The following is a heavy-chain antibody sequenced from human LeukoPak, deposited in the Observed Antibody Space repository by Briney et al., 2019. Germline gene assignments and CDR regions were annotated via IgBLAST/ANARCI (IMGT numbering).Heavy chain of an antibody. Sequence: SETLSLTCTVSGDSISSSDYYWGWIRQPPGKGLEWIASMYYSGSTDYNPSLKSRVTLSVDTSNNQFSLKLSSVTAADTAVYYCASDSFYDSGGYFYYWGQGTLVTVSS. CDR1: GDSISSSDYY. J-gene: IGHJ4*02. CDR2: MYYSGST. V-gene: IGHV4-39*07. CDR3: ASDSFYDSGGYFYY. D-gene: IGHD3-22*01.